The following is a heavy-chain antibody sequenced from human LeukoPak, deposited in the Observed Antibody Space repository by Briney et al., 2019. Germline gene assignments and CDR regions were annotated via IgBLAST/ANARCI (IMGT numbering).Heavy chain of an antibody. CDR3: VRVRAVLGNGGYYPARFDY. CDR1: GGSISSHY. D-gene: IGHD3-22*01. CDR2: IYYSGST. J-gene: IGHJ4*02. V-gene: IGHV4-59*11. Sequence: SETLSLTCTVSGGSISSHYWSWIRQPPGKGLEWIGYIYYSGSTNYNPSLKSRVTISVDTSKNQFSLKLSSATAADTAVYYCVRVRAVLGNGGYYPARFDYWGRGTLVTVSS.